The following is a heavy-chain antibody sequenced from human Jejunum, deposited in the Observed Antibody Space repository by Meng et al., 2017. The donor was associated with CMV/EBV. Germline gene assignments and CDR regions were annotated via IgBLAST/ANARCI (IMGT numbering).Heavy chain of an antibody. Sequence: CAATGLTVSSNYMSWVRQAPGKGLEWVSVLYSSGDIYYADSVKGRFTISRDNSKNTLYLQMNSLIPEDTAVYYCARDLIPYGMDVWGQGTTVTVSS. V-gene: IGHV3-66*03. CDR1: GLTVSSNY. CDR3: ARDLIPYGMDV. J-gene: IGHJ6*02. CDR2: LYSSGDI.